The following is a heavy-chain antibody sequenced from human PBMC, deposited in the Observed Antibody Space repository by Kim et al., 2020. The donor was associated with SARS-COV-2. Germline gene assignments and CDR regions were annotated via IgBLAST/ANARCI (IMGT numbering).Heavy chain of an antibody. CDR2: IYHSGGA. J-gene: IGHJ4*01. D-gene: IGHD2-15*01. CDR1: GASISTTHKY. Sequence: SETLSLTCAVSGASISTTHKYWAWIRQPPGKGLEWIGSIYHSGGALYSPSLESRVTMSVDTSKNLFSLRLMSVTAADTAVYYCARQACSGSCKLFGDY. V-gene: IGHV4-39*01. CDR3: ARQACSGSCKLFGDY.